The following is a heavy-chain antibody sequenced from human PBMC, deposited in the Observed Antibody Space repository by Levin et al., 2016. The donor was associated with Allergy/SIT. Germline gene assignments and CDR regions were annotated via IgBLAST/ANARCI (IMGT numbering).Heavy chain of an antibody. D-gene: IGHD2-8*01. CDR2: MNPNSGNT. CDR1: GYTFTSYD. J-gene: IGHJ4*02. Sequence: ASVKVSCKASGYTFTSYDINWVRQATGQGLEWMGWMNPNSGNTGYAQKFQGRVTMTRNTSISTAYMELSSLRSEDTAVYYCARRVKQNRYCTNGVCYTFPDLVTNQPIYYFDYWGQGTPGHRLL. V-gene: IGHV1-8*01. CDR3: ARRVKQNRYCTNGVCYTFPDLVTNQPIYYFDY.